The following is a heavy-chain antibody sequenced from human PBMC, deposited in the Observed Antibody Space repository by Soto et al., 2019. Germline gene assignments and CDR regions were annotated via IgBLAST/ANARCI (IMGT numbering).Heavy chain of an antibody. Sequence: SETLSLTCAVSCGSISSGGYSWSWIRQPPGKGLEWIGYIYHSGSTYYNPSLKSRVTISVDRSKNQFSLKLSSVIAADTAVYFCARAPYRWGQGTLVTVSS. CDR1: CGSISSGGYS. CDR3: ARAPYR. CDR2: IYHSGST. V-gene: IGHV4-30-2*01. J-gene: IGHJ5*02.